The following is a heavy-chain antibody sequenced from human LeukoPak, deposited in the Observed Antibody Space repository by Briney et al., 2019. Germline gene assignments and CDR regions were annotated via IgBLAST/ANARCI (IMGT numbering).Heavy chain of an antibody. V-gene: IGHV4-39*01. J-gene: IGHJ5*02. CDR3: ARVPRANSSSWYIWFDP. Sequence: SETLSLTCTVSGGSISSSSYYWGWIRQPPGKGLEWIGSIYYSGSTYYNPSLKSRVTISVDTSKNQFSLKLSSVTAADTAVYYCARVPRANSSSWYIWFDPWGQGTLVTVSS. CDR1: GGSISSSSYY. D-gene: IGHD6-13*01. CDR2: IYYSGST.